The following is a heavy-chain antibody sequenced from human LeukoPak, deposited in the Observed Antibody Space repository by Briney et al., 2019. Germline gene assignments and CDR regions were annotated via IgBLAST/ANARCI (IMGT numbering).Heavy chain of an antibody. CDR3: ARTKYYFASSDYFFFDP. CDR1: GVSISISSYY. V-gene: IGHV4-39*01. D-gene: IGHD3-22*01. J-gene: IGHJ5*02. CDR2: IDSGRNI. Sequence: PSETLSLTCTVSGVSISISSYYSGGVRQPPGKGLEWIVSIDSGRNIHATPYPGSRHIRSVYTSQNQFSLKLSSVTAADAAVYYCARTKYYFASSDYFFFDPWGQGILATVTS.